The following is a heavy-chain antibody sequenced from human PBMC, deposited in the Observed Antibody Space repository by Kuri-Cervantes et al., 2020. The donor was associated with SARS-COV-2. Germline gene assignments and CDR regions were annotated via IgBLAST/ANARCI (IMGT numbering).Heavy chain of an antibody. J-gene: IGHJ4*02. D-gene: IGHD5-18*01. CDR3: ARDQERRGYSYGYSISS. CDR2: INPNSGGT. V-gene: IGHV1-2*02. Sequence: ASVKVSCKASGYIFTGYYMHWVRQAPGQGLEWMGWINPNSGGTNYAQKFQGRVTMTRDTSISTAYMELSSLRSEDTAVYYCARDQERRGYSYGYSISSWGQGTLVTVSS. CDR1: GYIFTGYY.